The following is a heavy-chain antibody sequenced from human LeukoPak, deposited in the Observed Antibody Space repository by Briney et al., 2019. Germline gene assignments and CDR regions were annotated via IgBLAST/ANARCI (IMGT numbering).Heavy chain of an antibody. Sequence: SETLSLTCTVSGGSISSSSYYWGWIRQPPGKGLEWIGYIHNSGTSTYNLSLKSRVTISADTSKNQFSLKLSSVTAADTAVYYCARSRGYSYGTTFLDYWGQGTLVTVSS. CDR3: ARSRGYSYGTTFLDY. CDR2: IHNSGTS. J-gene: IGHJ4*02. CDR1: GGSISSSSYY. V-gene: IGHV4-61*05. D-gene: IGHD5-18*01.